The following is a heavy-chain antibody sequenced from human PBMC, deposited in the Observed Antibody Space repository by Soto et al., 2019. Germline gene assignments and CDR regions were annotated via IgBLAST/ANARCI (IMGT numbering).Heavy chain of an antibody. V-gene: IGHV1-69*04. CDR2: IIPILGIA. J-gene: IGHJ4*02. Sequence: SVKVSCKASGYTFTSYDINWVRQAPGQGLEWMGRIIPILGIANYAQKFQGRVTITADKSTSTAYMELSSLRSEDTAVYYCARDSGYYDSSGYWDYWGQGTLVTVSS. D-gene: IGHD3-22*01. CDR3: ARDSGYYDSSGYWDY. CDR1: GYTFTSYD.